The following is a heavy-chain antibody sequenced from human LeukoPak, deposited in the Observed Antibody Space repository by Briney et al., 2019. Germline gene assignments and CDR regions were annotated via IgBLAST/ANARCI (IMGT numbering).Heavy chain of an antibody. V-gene: IGHV3-66*04. CDR3: ARLSLGSGRINY. J-gene: IGHJ4*02. CDR2: IYSGGST. CDR1: GFTFSSYA. Sequence: PGGSLRLSCAASGFTFSSYAMHWVRQAPGKGLEWVSVIYSGGSTYYADSVKGRFTISRDNSKNTLYLQMNSLRAEDTAVYYCARLSLGSGRINYWGQGTLVTVSS. D-gene: IGHD3-10*01.